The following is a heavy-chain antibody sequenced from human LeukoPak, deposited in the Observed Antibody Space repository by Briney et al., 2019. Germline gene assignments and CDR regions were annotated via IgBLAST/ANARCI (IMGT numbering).Heavy chain of an antibody. CDR3: ERDSSYGSGSYNEIDY. V-gene: IGHV3-74*01. J-gene: IGHJ4*02. Sequence: GGSLRLSCAASGFTFSNYWMHWVRQTPGKGLVWVSHIKSDGSRATYAASVKGRFTISRDNAKNTLYLQMNSLRAEDTAVYYCERDSSYGSGSYNEIDYWGQGTLVTVSS. CDR2: IKSDGSRA. D-gene: IGHD3-10*01. CDR1: GFTFSNYW.